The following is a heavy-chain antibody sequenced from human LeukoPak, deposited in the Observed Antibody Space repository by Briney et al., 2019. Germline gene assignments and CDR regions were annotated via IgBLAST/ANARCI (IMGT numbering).Heavy chain of an antibody. J-gene: IGHJ4*02. CDR2: INSDGSST. D-gene: IGHD6-19*01. Sequence: PGGSLRLSCAASGFTFSSYWMHWVRQAPGKGLVWVSRINSDGSSTSYADSVKGRFTISRDNAKNTLYLQMNSLRAEDTAVYYCAREWGIAVADYFDYWGQGTLVTVSS. CDR3: AREWGIAVADYFDY. V-gene: IGHV3-74*01. CDR1: GFTFSSYW.